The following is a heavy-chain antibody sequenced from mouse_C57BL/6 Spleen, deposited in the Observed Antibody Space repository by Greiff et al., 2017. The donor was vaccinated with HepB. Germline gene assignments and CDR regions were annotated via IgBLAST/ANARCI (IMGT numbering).Heavy chain of an antibody. CDR1: GFTFSSYA. CDR3: TRLYYGSSSLGY. CDR2: ISSGGDYI. Sequence: EVHLVESGEGLVKPGGSLKLSCAASGFTFSSYAMSWVRQTPEKRLEWVAYISSGGDYIYYADTVKGRFTISRDNARNTLYLQMSSLKSEDTAMYYCTRLYYGSSSLGYWGQGTTLTVSS. D-gene: IGHD1-1*01. J-gene: IGHJ2*01. V-gene: IGHV5-9-1*02.